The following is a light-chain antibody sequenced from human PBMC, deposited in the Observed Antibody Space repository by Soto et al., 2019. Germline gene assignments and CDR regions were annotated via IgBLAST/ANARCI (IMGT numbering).Light chain of an antibody. Sequence: QSVLTQPRSVSGSPGQSVTISCTGTSSDVGGYKYVSWYQQHPGKAPKFMIYDVSRRPSGVPDRFSGSKSGNTASLTISGLQAEDEADYYCCSYAGSYTFVFGGGTKVTVL. CDR1: SSDVGGYKY. CDR2: DVS. CDR3: CSYAGSYTFV. V-gene: IGLV2-11*01. J-gene: IGLJ3*02.